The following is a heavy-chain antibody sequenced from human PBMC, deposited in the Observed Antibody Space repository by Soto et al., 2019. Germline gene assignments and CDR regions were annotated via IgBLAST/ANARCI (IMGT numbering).Heavy chain of an antibody. CDR2: INAGNGNT. Sequence: GASVKVSCKASGYTFTSYAMHWVRQAPGQRLEWMGWINAGNGNTKYSQKFQGRVTITRDTSASTAYMELSSLRSEDTAVYYCARDSGRDSNYYYYYMDVWGKGTTVTVSS. D-gene: IGHD2-15*01. J-gene: IGHJ6*03. CDR3: ARDSGRDSNYYYYYMDV. V-gene: IGHV1-3*01. CDR1: GYTFTSYA.